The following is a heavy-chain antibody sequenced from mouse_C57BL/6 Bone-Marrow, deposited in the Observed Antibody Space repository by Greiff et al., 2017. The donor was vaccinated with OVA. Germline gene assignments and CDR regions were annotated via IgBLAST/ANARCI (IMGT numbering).Heavy chain of an antibody. D-gene: IGHD1-1*01. CDR2: ISSGGSYT. J-gene: IGHJ3*01. Sequence: EVMLVESGGDLVKPGGSLKLSCAASGFTFSSYGMSWVRQTPDKRLEWVATISSGGSYTYYPDSVKGRFTISRDNAKNTLYLQMSSLKSEDTAMYYCARHSYYYGQFAYWGQGTLVTVSA. V-gene: IGHV5-6*02. CDR1: GFTFSSYG. CDR3: ARHSYYYGQFAY.